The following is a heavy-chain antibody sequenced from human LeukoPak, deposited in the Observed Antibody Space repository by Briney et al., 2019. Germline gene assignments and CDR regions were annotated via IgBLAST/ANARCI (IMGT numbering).Heavy chain of an antibody. CDR3: ARDQVFSARYFDL. V-gene: IGHV4-39*07. CDR2: IYYSGTT. D-gene: IGHD2-8*01. CDR1: GGSISSSSYY. J-gene: IGHJ2*01. Sequence: SETLSLTCTVSGGSISSSSYYWGWIRQPPGKGLEWIGSIYYSGTTYYNPSLKSRVTISVDTSKNQFSLKLSSVTAADTAVYYCARDQVFSARYFDLWGRGTLVTVSS.